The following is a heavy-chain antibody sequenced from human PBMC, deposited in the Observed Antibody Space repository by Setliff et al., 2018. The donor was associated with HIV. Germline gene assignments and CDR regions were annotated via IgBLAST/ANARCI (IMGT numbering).Heavy chain of an antibody. J-gene: IGHJ4*02. CDR2: ITDSGDST. CDR1: GFSFATYA. V-gene: IGHV3-23*01. D-gene: IGHD3-22*01. Sequence: GGSLRLSCAASGFSFATYAMNWVRQAPGKGLEWVSTITDSGDSTYYADSVKGRFTISRDNSKNTLYLQMNSLTDADTALYYCVKVPGSGIVRYFDYWGQGTLVTVSS. CDR3: VKVPGSGIVRYFDY.